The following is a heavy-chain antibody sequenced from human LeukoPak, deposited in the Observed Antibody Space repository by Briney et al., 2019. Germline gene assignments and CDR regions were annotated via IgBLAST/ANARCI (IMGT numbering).Heavy chain of an antibody. CDR3: ATGGSFGSGSYYNPYYYMDV. V-gene: IGHV4-59*01. Sequence: PSETLSLTCTFSCGSISNYYWSWIRHPPSKGLEWIGYIYYSGSPNYNPSLKSRVSISVGTSKNQFSLRHSSVTAADTAVYYCATGGSFGSGSYYNPYYYMDVWGKGTTVTVSS. CDR1: CGSISNYY. D-gene: IGHD3-10*01. CDR2: IYYSGSP. J-gene: IGHJ6*03.